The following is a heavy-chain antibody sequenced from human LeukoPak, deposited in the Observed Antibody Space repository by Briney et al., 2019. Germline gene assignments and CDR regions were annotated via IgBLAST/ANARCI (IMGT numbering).Heavy chain of an antibody. V-gene: IGHV3-74*01. J-gene: IGHJ4*02. CDR3: ARDPIGATTY. CDR1: GFTFSSYW. Sequence: GGSLRLSCAASGFTFSSYWMHWVRHAPGKGLVWVSRINTDASSTSYAGSVKGRFTISRDNAKNTLYLQMNSLRADDTAVYYCARDPIGATTYWGQGTLVTVSS. D-gene: IGHD1-26*01. CDR2: INTDASST.